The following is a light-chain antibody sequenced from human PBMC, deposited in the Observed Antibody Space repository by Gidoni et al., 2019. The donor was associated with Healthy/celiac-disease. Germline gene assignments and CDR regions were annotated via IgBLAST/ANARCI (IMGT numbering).Light chain of an antibody. Sequence: EVVLTQSPATLSLSPGEGATLSCRASQIIGNYLGWYQQQPGQAPRLLLYDASNSATGIPARFSGSGSETDFTLTISSLEPEDFAVYYCQQRSSSLTFGEGTKVEIK. V-gene: IGKV3-11*01. CDR3: QQRSSSLT. CDR2: DAS. J-gene: IGKJ4*01. CDR1: QIIGNY.